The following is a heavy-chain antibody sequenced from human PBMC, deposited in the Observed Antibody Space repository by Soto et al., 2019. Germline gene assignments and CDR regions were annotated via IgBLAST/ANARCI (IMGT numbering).Heavy chain of an antibody. J-gene: IGHJ4*02. CDR3: AREKGIQVAGRRHPFDY. D-gene: IGHD6-19*01. V-gene: IGHV1-2*02. Sequence: WXSVKVSCKASGYTFTGYYMHWVRQAPGQGLEWMGWINPNSGGTNYAQKFQGRVTMTRDTSISTAYMELSRLRSDDTAVYYCAREKGIQVAGRRHPFDYWGQGSLVTVSS. CDR2: INPNSGGT. CDR1: GYTFTGYY.